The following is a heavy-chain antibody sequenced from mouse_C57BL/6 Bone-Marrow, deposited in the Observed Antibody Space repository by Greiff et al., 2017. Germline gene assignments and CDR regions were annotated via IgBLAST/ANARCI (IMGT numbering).Heavy chain of an antibody. Sequence: QVQLQQPGAELVKPGASVKVSCKASGYTFTSYWMHWVKQRPGQGLEWIGRIDPANGNTKYAPKFQGKATITADTSSNTAYLQLSSLTSEDTAISYCARGREDYFDYRGQGTTLTVSS. CDR3: ARGREDYFDY. CDR2: IDPANGNT. CDR1: GYTFTSYW. J-gene: IGHJ2*01. V-gene: IGHV1-74*01.